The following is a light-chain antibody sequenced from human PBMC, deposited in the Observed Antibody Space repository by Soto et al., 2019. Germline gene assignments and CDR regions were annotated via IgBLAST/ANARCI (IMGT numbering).Light chain of an antibody. Sequence: EIVLTQSPGTLSLSPGERATFSCRASQSVSSSYIAWYQQKRGQAPRRLIYGASIRATGIPDRFSGSGSGTDFTLTISRLEPEDFALYYCQQYHTSRLTFGQGTKVDIK. V-gene: IGKV3-20*01. J-gene: IGKJ1*01. CDR2: GAS. CDR3: QQYHTSRLT. CDR1: QSVSSSY.